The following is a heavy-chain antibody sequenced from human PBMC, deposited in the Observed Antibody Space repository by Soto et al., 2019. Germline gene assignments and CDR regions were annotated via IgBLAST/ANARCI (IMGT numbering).Heavy chain of an antibody. CDR1: GLTLSSYA. J-gene: IGHJ3*02. CDR3: ARSGSYYRDDFDI. V-gene: IGHV3-23*01. Sequence: GESLRLSXAASGLTLSSYAMSWVRQAPGKGLEWVSSISGSGAATYYADSVKGRFTISRDNSKNTLYLQMNSLRGEDTALYYCARSGSYYRDDFDIWGPGTTVTVSS. CDR2: ISGSGAAT. D-gene: IGHD1-26*01.